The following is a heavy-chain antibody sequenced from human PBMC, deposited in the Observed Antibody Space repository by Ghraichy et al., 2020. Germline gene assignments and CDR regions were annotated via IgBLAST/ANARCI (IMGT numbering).Heavy chain of an antibody. CDR2: IYSGGST. D-gene: IGHD3-3*01. V-gene: IGHV3-53*01. Sequence: GGSLRLSCAASGFTVSSNYMSWVRQAPGKGLEWVSVIYSGGSTYYADSVKGRFTISRDNSKNTLYLQMNSLRAEDTAVYYCARVVTYYDFLDVWGKGTTVTVSS. CDR3: ARVVTYYDFLDV. CDR1: GFTVSSNY. J-gene: IGHJ6*04.